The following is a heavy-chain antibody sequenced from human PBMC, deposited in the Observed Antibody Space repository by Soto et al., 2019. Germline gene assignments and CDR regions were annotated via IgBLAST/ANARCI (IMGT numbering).Heavy chain of an antibody. Sequence: ASVKVSCKASGYTFTSYGISWVRQAPGQGLEWMGWISAYNGNTNYAQKLQGRVTMTTDTSTSTAYMELRSLRSDDTAVYYCARDLRFSFDGDYLIDYWGQGTLVTVSS. CDR3: ARDLRFSFDGDYLIDY. CDR2: ISAYNGNT. J-gene: IGHJ4*02. V-gene: IGHV1-18*01. CDR1: GYTFTSYG. D-gene: IGHD4-17*01.